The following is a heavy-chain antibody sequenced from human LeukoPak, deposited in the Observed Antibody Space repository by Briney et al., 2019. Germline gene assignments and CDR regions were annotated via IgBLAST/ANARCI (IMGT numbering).Heavy chain of an antibody. V-gene: IGHV4-59*08. Sequence: KPSATLSLTCTVSGGSISSYYWSWIRPPPGKGLEWIGYIYYSGSTNYNPSLKSRVTISVDTSKNQFSLKLSSVTAADTAVYYCASLHYYDSSGYYGMDYWGQGTLVTVSS. J-gene: IGHJ4*02. D-gene: IGHD3-22*01. CDR3: ASLHYYDSSGYYGMDY. CDR2: IYYSGST. CDR1: GGSISSYY.